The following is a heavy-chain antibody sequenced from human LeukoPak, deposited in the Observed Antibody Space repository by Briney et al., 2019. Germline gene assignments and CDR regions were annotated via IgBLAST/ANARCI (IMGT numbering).Heavy chain of an antibody. V-gene: IGHV3-48*01. Sequence: PGGSLRLSCAASGFTFSSYSMSWVRQAPGKGLEWVSYISSSSSTKYYADSVKGRFTISRDNAKNSLYLQMNSLRVEDTAVYYCAKLAKYFYGSETYYFFEHWGQGTPVTASS. CDR1: GFTFSSYS. CDR2: ISSSSSTK. CDR3: AKLAKYFYGSETYYFFEH. D-gene: IGHD3-10*01. J-gene: IGHJ4*02.